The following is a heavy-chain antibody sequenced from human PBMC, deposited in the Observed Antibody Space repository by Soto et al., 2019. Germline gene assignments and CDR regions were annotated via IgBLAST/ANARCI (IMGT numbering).Heavy chain of an antibody. CDR3: TRSYGYTFGGSLDN. D-gene: IGHD5-18*01. CDR1: GDTFNSYV. Sequence: QVQLVQSGPEVKKPGSSVKVSCKASGDTFNSYVITWVRQAPGQGLEWLGGIITAFGTTSYAQNFQERLTITAEEAATTDHMELSSLTSDDTAMYYCTRSYGYTFGGSLDNWGQGTLVTVSS. CDR2: IITAFGTT. J-gene: IGHJ4*02. V-gene: IGHV1-69*01.